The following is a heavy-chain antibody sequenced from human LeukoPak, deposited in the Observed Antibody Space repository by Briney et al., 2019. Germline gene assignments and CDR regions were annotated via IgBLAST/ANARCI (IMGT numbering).Heavy chain of an antibody. J-gene: IGHJ4*02. V-gene: IGHV3-7*03. Sequence: SGGSLRLSCAASGFTVSSNYMSWVRQAPGKGLEWVANIKQDGSEKYYVDSVKGRFTISRDNAKNSLYLQMNSLRAEDTAVYYCARDRTAMVPASDYWGQGTLVTVSS. D-gene: IGHD5-18*01. CDR2: IKQDGSEK. CDR3: ARDRTAMVPASDY. CDR1: GFTVSSNY.